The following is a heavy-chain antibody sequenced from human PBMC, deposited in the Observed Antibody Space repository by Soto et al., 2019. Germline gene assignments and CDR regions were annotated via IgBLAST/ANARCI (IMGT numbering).Heavy chain of an antibody. Sequence: ASVKVSCKASGYTFTGYYMHWVRQAPGQGLEWMGWINPNSGGTNYAQKFQGRVTMTRDTSISTAYMELSRLRSDDTAVYYCAREDGSGYLVDYWGQGTLVTVSS. CDR3: AREDGSGYLVDY. D-gene: IGHD3-22*01. V-gene: IGHV1-2*02. J-gene: IGHJ4*02. CDR1: GYTFTGYY. CDR2: INPNSGGT.